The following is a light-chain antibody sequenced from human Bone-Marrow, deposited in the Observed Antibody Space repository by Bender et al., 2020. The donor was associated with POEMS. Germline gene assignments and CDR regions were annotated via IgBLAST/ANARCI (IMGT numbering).Light chain of an antibody. CDR1: SSNIGNHG. CDR3: SAWDDSLSDWV. Sequence: QSVVTQPPSLSEAPRQRVTISCSGSSSNIGNHGVNWYQQLPGEAPKLLIYYDDLLTPGVSDRFSASKSGTSASLAISELQSEDEALYCCSAWDDSLSDWVFGGGTKLSVL. J-gene: IGLJ3*02. CDR2: YDD. V-gene: IGLV1-36*01.